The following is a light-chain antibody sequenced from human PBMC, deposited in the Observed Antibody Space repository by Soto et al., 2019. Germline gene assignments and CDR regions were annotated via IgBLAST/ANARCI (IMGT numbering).Light chain of an antibody. Sequence: QSALTQPASVSGSPGQSITISGTGTSSDVGRYNYVSWYQQYPGKAPKLIIFEVSIRPSGVSNRFSGSKSGTTASLTISGLQTDDEADYYCASYTSRTSVVFGGGTKLTVL. CDR1: SSDVGRYNY. CDR3: ASYTSRTSVV. V-gene: IGLV2-14*01. J-gene: IGLJ2*01. CDR2: EVS.